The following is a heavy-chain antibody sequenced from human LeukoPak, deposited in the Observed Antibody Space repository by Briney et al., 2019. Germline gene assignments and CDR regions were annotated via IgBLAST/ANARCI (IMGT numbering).Heavy chain of an antibody. CDR2: IWYDGSNK. J-gene: IGHJ4*02. V-gene: IGHV3-33*01. CDR1: GFTFSSYV. CDR3: ARDGGIWYFDY. D-gene: IGHD3-16*01. Sequence: PGRSLRLSCAASGFTFSSYVMHWVRQAPGTGLEWVAVIWYDGSNKYYADSVKGRFTISRDNSKKTLYLQMNSLRAEDTAVYYCARDGGIWYFDYWGQGTLVTVSS.